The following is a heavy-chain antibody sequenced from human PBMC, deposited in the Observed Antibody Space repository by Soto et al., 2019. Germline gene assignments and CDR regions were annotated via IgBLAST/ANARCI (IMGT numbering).Heavy chain of an antibody. CDR3: ARDKITGLLDY. Sequence: SETLSLTCTVSGGSISSYYWSWIRQPPGKGLEWIGYIYYSGSTNYNPSLKSRVTISVDTSKNQFSLKLSSVTAADTAVYYCARDKITGLLDYWGQGTLVTVSS. D-gene: IGHD2-8*02. J-gene: IGHJ4*02. V-gene: IGHV4-59*12. CDR1: GGSISSYY. CDR2: IYYSGST.